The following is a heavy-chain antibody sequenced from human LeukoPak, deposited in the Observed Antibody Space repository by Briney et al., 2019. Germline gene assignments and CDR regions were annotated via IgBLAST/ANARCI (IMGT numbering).Heavy chain of an antibody. Sequence: ASVKVSCKASGYTFTSYGISWVRQAPGQGLEWMGWISAYNGNTNYAQKLQGRVTMTTDPSTSTAYMELRSLRSDDTAVYYCARDLGSGWDPYFDYWGQGTLVTVSS. D-gene: IGHD6-19*01. CDR1: GYTFTSYG. CDR2: ISAYNGNT. J-gene: IGHJ4*02. V-gene: IGHV1-18*01. CDR3: ARDLGSGWDPYFDY.